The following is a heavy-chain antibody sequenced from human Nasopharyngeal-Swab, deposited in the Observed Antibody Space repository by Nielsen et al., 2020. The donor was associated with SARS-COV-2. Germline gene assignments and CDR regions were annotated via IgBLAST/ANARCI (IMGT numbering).Heavy chain of an antibody. CDR3: AVILYESSGYWVDY. CDR2: IYHTETT. J-gene: IGHJ4*02. D-gene: IGHD3-22*01. V-gene: IGHV4-59*01. Sequence: WIRQPPGKGLEWIGYIYHTETTNYNPSLKSRVIISIDTSKNQFSVKLSSVTAADTAVYYCAVILYESSGYWVDYWGQGTLVTVSS.